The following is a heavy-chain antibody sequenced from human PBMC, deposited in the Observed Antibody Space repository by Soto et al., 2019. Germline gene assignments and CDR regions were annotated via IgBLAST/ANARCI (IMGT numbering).Heavy chain of an antibody. J-gene: IGHJ6*02. Sequence: TSETLSLTCTVSGGSISSYYWSWIRQPPGKGLEWIGYIYYSGSTNYNPSLKSRVTISVDTSKNQFSLKLSSVTAADTAVYYCARGVQRNYYYGMDVWGQGTTVTVSS. CDR2: IYYSGST. V-gene: IGHV4-59*01. CDR3: ARGVQRNYYYGMDV. D-gene: IGHD6-6*01. CDR1: GGSISSYY.